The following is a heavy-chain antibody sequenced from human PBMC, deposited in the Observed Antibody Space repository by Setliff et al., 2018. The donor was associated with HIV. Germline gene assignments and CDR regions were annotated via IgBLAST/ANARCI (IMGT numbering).Heavy chain of an antibody. D-gene: IGHD6-6*01. CDR1: GYTFTSYY. Sequence: ASVKVSCKTSGYTFTSYYLHWLRQAPGQGLEWMGIINPTGGSTYYAQKFQGRVTLTRDASTSTVYVELSSLRSEDTAVYYCARSSPLYSRSFDAFDIWGQGTMVTVSS. J-gene: IGHJ3*02. CDR2: INPTGGST. CDR3: ARSSPLYSRSFDAFDI. V-gene: IGHV1-46*01.